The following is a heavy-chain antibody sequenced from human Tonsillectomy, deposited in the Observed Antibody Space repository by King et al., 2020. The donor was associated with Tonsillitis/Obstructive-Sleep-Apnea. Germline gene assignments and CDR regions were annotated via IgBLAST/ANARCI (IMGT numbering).Heavy chain of an antibody. CDR1: GGSISSYY. CDR2: IFYSGIT. J-gene: IGHJ6*03. Sequence: HVQLQESGPGLVKPSETLSLTCTVSGGSISSYYWSWIRQPPGKGLEWIGYIFYSGITNYNPSLKSRVTISVDTSKNQFSLKLSSVTAADTAVYYCARDHCSSTSCYGNYYYMDVWGKGTTVTVSS. V-gene: IGHV4-59*01. CDR3: ARDHCSSTSCYGNYYYMDV. D-gene: IGHD2-2*01.